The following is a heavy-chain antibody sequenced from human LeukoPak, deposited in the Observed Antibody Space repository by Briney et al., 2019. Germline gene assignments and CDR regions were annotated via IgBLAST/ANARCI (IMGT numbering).Heavy chain of an antibody. CDR1: GFTFDDYA. V-gene: IGHV3-9*01. D-gene: IGHD3-9*01. Sequence: PGGSLRLSCAASGFTFDDYAMHWVRQAPGKGLEWVSGISWNSGSIGYADSVKGRFTISRDNAKNSLYLQMNSLRAEDTALYYCAKGPSPYYDILTGYCDYWGQGTLVTVSS. J-gene: IGHJ4*02. CDR3: AKGPSPYYDILTGYCDY. CDR2: ISWNSGSI.